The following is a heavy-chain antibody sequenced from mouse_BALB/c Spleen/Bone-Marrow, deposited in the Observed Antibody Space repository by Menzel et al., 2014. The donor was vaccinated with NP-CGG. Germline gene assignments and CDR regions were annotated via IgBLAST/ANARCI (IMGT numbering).Heavy chain of an antibody. D-gene: IGHD1-2*01. V-gene: IGHV7-3*02. Sequence: EVQLMESGGGLVQPGGSLRLSCEPSGFTFTDYYMNWVRQPPGKALEWLGFIRNKANGYTTEYSASVKGRFTISRDNSQSILYLQMNTLRAEDSATYYCARDIGRLLFDYWGQGTTLTVSS. CDR2: IRNKANGYTT. CDR1: GFTFTDYY. J-gene: IGHJ2*01. CDR3: ARDIGRLLFDY.